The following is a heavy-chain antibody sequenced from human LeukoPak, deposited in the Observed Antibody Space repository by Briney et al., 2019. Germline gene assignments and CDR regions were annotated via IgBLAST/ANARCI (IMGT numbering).Heavy chain of an antibody. CDR2: ISYDGSSK. CDR1: GFTFSSYA. J-gene: IGHJ4*02. Sequence: GRSLRLSCAASGFTFSSYAMHWVRQAPGKGLEWVAVISYDGSSKYYADSVKGRFTISGDNSKNTLYLQMNSLRAEDTAVYYCARDGRMGDSDEFDYWGQGTLVTVSS. CDR3: ARDGRMGDSDEFDY. V-gene: IGHV3-30-3*01. D-gene: IGHD3-22*01.